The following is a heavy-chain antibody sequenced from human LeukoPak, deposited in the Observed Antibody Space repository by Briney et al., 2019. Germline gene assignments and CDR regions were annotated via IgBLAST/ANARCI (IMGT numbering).Heavy chain of an antibody. Sequence: SETLSPTCTVSGGSISSSSYYWGWIRQPPGKGLEWIGSIYYSGSTYYNPSLKSRVTISVDTSKNQFSLKLSSVTAADTAVYYCARLGASRCSGSYYSQYNWFDPWGQGTLVTVSS. J-gene: IGHJ5*02. CDR3: ARLGASRCSGSYYSQYNWFDP. CDR2: IYYSGST. V-gene: IGHV4-39*01. CDR1: GGSISSSSYY. D-gene: IGHD3-10*02.